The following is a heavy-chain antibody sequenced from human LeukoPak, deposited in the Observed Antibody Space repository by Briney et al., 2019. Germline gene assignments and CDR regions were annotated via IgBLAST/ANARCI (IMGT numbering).Heavy chain of an antibody. V-gene: IGHV4-39*07. D-gene: IGHD3-22*01. CDR3: ARDRGTMIVVSPHMDV. CDR2: IYYSGST. J-gene: IGHJ6*03. Sequence: PSETLSLTCSVSGVSISSSNSYWGWIRQPPGKGLEWFGSIYYSGSTNYNPSLKSRVTISIDTSKNQFSLKLSSVTAADTAVYYCARDRGTMIVVSPHMDVWGKGTTVTVSS. CDR1: GVSISSSNSY.